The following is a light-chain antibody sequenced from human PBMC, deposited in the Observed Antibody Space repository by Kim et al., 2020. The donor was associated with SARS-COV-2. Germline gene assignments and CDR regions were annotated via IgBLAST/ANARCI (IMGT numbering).Light chain of an antibody. CDR3: QQYNNWPPLT. CDR1: QRLGSN. J-gene: IGKJ4*01. V-gene: IGKV3-15*01. CDR2: AAS. Sequence: SQGERVNLSSRASQRLGSNLAWYQQKPGQAPRLLIYAASTRITAIPARFSGSGSGTEFTLTISSLQSEDFAVYYCQQYNNWPPLTFGGGTKVDIK.